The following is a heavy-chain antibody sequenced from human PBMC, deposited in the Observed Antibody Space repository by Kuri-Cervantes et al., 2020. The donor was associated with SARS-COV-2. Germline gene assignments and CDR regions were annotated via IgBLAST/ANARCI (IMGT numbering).Heavy chain of an antibody. Sequence: SETLSLTCAVSGGSISSSNWWSWVRQPPGKGLEWIGEIYHSGSTNYNPSLKGRVTISVDTSKNQFSLKLSSVTAADTAVYYCAMARQRGIDYWGQGTLVTVSS. CDR3: AMARQRGIDY. V-gene: IGHV4-4*02. J-gene: IGHJ4*02. CDR1: GGSISSSNW. D-gene: IGHD3-10*01. CDR2: IYHSGST.